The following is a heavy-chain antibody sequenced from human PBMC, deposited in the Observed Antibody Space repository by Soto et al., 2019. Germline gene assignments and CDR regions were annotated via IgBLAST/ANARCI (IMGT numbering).Heavy chain of an antibody. J-gene: IGHJ5*02. Sequence: ASVKVSCKASGGTFSSYAISWVRQAPGQGLEWMGGIIPIFGTANYAQKFQGRVTITADESTSTAYMELSSLRSEDTAVYYCARIEGPPLNYVWGSYRRNWFDPWGQGTLVTVSS. CDR2: IIPIFGTA. D-gene: IGHD3-16*02. V-gene: IGHV1-69*13. CDR1: GGTFSSYA. CDR3: ARIEGPPLNYVWGSYRRNWFDP.